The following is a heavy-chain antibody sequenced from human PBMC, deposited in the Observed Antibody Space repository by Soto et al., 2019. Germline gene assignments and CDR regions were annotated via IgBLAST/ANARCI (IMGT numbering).Heavy chain of an antibody. J-gene: IGHJ1*01. Sequence: LSCVASGFIFSDYAMHWARQAPGKGLEWVALISPAGTNQYYADSAKGRFTISRDNSKNTLYLQMNSLRPEDTGLYYCARENSRISPRLFQHWGQGTLVTVSS. CDR2: ISPAGTNQ. CDR3: ARENSRISPRLFQH. D-gene: IGHD6-6*01. V-gene: IGHV3-30-3*01. CDR1: GFIFSDYA.